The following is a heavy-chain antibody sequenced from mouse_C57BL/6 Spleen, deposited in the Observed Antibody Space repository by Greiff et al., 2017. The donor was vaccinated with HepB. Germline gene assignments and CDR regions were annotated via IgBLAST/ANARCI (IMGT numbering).Heavy chain of an antibody. D-gene: IGHD1-1*01. Sequence: EVQVVESGGGLVKPGGSLKLSCAASGFTFSDYGMHWVRQAPEKGLEWVAYISSGSSTIYYADTVKGRFTISRDNAKNTLFLQMTSLRSEDTAMYYCARAGSSEFAYWGQGTLVTVSA. CDR2: ISSGSSTI. CDR1: GFTFSDYG. J-gene: IGHJ3*01. CDR3: ARAGSSEFAY. V-gene: IGHV5-17*01.